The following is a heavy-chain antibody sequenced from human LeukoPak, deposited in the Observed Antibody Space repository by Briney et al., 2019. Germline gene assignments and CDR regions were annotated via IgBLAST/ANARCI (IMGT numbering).Heavy chain of an antibody. J-gene: IGHJ3*02. CDR2: INSDGSST. Sequence: GGSLRLSCAASGFTFSSYWMHWVRQAPGKGLVWVSRINSDGSSTSYADSVKGRFTISRDNAKNTLYLQMNSLRAEDTAVYYRASGYSSSWYDAFDIWGQGTMVTVSS. V-gene: IGHV3-74*01. CDR1: GFTFSSYW. D-gene: IGHD6-13*01. CDR3: ASGYSSSWYDAFDI.